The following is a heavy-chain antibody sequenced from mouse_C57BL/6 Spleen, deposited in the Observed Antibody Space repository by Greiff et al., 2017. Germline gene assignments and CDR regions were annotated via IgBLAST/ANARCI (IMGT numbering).Heavy chain of an antibody. D-gene: IGHD1-1*01. V-gene: IGHV5-17*01. CDR1: GFTFSDYG. J-gene: IGHJ2*01. Sequence: DVKLVESGGGLVKPGGSLKLSCAASGFTFSDYGMHWVRQAPEKGLEWVAYISSGSSTIYYADTVKGRFTISSDNAKNTLFLQMTMLRSEDTAMYYCARSAVYYVSGYFDYWGQGTTLTVSS. CDR2: ISSGSSTI. CDR3: ARSAVYYVSGYFDY.